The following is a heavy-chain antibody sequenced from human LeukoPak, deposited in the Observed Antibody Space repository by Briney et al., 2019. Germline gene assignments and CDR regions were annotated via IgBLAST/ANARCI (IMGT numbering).Heavy chain of an antibody. CDR3: ARTYYYGSSGYYSSFYYYYMDV. CDR2: ISYSGRT. V-gene: IGHV4-59*08. CDR1: GGSISSSY. J-gene: IGHJ6*03. Sequence: PSETLSLTCIVSGGSISSSYWSWIRQPPGKGLEWIGYISYSGRTNYNPSLKSRVTISVDTSKNQFSLRLSSVTAADTAVYYCARTYYYGSSGYYSSFYYYYMDVWGKGTTVTVAS. D-gene: IGHD3-22*01.